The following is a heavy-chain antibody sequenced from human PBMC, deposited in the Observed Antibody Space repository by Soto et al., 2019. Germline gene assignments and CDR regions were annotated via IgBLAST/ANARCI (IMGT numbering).Heavy chain of an antibody. CDR2: IHGSGST. V-gene: IGHV4-59*01. CDR1: DGSISTYY. Sequence: PSETLSLTCTVSDGSISTYYWSWIRRPPGKELEWIGYIHGSGSTKYNPSLKSRVTISVDTSKNQFSLKLTSVTAADTAVYYCARDSTWGLGYFDFWGQGNLVTVSS. CDR3: ARDSTWGLGYFDF. J-gene: IGHJ4*02. D-gene: IGHD1-26*01.